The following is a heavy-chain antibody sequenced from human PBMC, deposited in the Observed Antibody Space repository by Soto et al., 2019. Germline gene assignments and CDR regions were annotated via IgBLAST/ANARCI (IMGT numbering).Heavy chain of an antibody. Sequence: ASVKVSCKASGYTFTGYYMHWVRQAPGQGLEWMGWINPNSGGTNYAQKFQGWVTMTRDTSISTAYMELSRLRSDDTAVYYCASVGGSGSYNAHDALDIWCQGTMVTVS. D-gene: IGHD3-10*01. V-gene: IGHV1-2*04. J-gene: IGHJ3*02. CDR1: GYTFTGYY. CDR2: INPNSGGT. CDR3: ASVGGSGSYNAHDALDI.